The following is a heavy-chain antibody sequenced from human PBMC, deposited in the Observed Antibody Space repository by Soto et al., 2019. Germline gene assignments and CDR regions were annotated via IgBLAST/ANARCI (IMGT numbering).Heavy chain of an antibody. D-gene: IGHD1-1*01. CDR1: GFTFSNNA. Sequence: GWSPRLSCAASGFTFSNNAMDWVRQAPGKGLEWVAVISYDGSNKYIAESVKGRFTISRDNSKNTLFLQMNSLRAEDTAVYYCARGTTTSAFSAMDVWGQGTTVTVSS. CDR2: ISYDGSNK. CDR3: ARGTTTSAFSAMDV. J-gene: IGHJ6*02. V-gene: IGHV3-30-3*01.